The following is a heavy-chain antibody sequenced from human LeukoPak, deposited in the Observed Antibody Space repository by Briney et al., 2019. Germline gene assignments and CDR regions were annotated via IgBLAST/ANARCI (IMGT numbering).Heavy chain of an antibody. CDR2: IYYSGST. CDR1: AGSINNYY. V-gene: IGHV4-59*08. D-gene: IGHD2-8*01. CDR3: ARRNDCTNGVCYKAYWFDP. Sequence: ASETLSLTCTVSAGSINNYYWSWIRQPPGKGLEWIGYIYYSGSTNYNPSLKSRVTISVDTSKNQFSLELTSVTAADTAVYYCARRNDCTNGVCYKAYWFDPWGQGTLVTVSS. J-gene: IGHJ5*02.